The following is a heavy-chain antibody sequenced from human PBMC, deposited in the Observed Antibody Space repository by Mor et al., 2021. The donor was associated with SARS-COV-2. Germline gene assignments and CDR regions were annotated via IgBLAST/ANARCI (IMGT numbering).Heavy chain of an antibody. J-gene: IGHJ4*02. CDR2: NGDHT. V-gene: IGHV1-2*02. CDR3: AREAMAAFDQ. D-gene: IGHD2-8*01. Sequence: NGDHTIYTQTFQGRVTMTRDTSISTVYMELSRLTSDDTAVYYCAREAMAAFDQWGQGTLVTVPS.